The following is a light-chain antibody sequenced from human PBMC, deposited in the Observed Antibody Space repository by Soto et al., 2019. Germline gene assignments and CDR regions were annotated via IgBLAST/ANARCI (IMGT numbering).Light chain of an antibody. Sequence: QSALTQPPSASGSPGQSVTISCTGMSSDVGGYNYVSWYQQHPGKAPKLMIYEVSKRPSGVPDRFSGSKSGNTASLTVSGFQAEDEADYYCSSYAGSNSVVFGGGTKLTVL. V-gene: IGLV2-8*01. CDR2: EVS. J-gene: IGLJ2*01. CDR3: SSYAGSNSVV. CDR1: SSDVGGYNY.